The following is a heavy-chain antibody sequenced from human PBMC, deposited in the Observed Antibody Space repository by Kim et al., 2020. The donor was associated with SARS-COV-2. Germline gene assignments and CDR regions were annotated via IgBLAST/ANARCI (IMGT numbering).Heavy chain of an antibody. CDR2: TRNKANSYTT. CDR1: GFTFSDHY. J-gene: IGHJ4*02. D-gene: IGHD3-10*01. Sequence: GGSLRLSCAASGFTFSDHYMDWVRQAPGKGLEWVGRTRNKANSYTTEYAASVKGRFTISRDDSKNSLYLQMNSLKTEDTAVYYCARGGLYGSGSYNWGQGTLVTVSS. CDR3: ARGGLYGSGSYN. V-gene: IGHV3-72*01.